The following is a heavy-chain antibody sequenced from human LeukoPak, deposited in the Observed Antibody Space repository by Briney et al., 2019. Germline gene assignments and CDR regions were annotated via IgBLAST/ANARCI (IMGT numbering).Heavy chain of an antibody. CDR1: GFTFTDYY. J-gene: IGHJ4*02. CDR3: ARDHSSGYASSPWDY. Sequence: GGSLRLSCAASGFTFTDYYMSWIRQAPGKGLEWRSYISSSSSFTDYADSVKGRFTISRDNAKNSLYLQMNSLRDEDTAVYYCARDHSSGYASSPWDYWGQGTLVTVSS. V-gene: IGHV3-11*05. CDR2: ISSSSSFT. D-gene: IGHD5-12*01.